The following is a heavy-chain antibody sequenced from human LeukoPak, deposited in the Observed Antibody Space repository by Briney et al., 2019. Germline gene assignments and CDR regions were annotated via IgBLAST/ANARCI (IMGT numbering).Heavy chain of an antibody. CDR3: AKDSQSGYSGSWYRGGYYFDY. V-gene: IGHV3-30*02. D-gene: IGHD6-13*01. CDR2: IRYDGSNK. J-gene: IGHJ4*02. CDR1: GFTFSSYG. Sequence: GGSLRLSCAASGFTFSSYGMHWVRQAPGKGLEWVAFIRYDGSNKYYADSVKGRFTISRDNSKNTLYLQMNSLRAEDTAVYYCAKDSQSGYSGSWYRGGYYFDYWGQGTLVTVSS.